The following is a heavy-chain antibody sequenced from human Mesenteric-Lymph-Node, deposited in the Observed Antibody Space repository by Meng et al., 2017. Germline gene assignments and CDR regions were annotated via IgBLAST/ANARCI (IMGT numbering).Heavy chain of an antibody. V-gene: IGHV3-23*04. D-gene: IGHD1/OR15-1a*01. CDR3: AKGRTEKTVRVFLY. CDR2: ISGSGDNT. J-gene: IGHJ1*01. Sequence: VRLVELGGGWGQPGGSLGFSCVASGFTFSNYAMGWGRQAPGKGLEWVSAISGSGDNTYYGDSVKGRFTISRDNSKDTLYLQMDSLRVEDTALYYCAKGRTEKTVRVFLYWGQGALVTVSS. CDR1: GFTFSNYA.